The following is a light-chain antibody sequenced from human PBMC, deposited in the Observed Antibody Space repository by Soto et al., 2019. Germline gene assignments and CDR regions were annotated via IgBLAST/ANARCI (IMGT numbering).Light chain of an antibody. CDR3: QQYDSLPRT. V-gene: IGKV1-33*01. CDR2: DAS. J-gene: IGKJ5*01. CDR1: QDITTS. Sequence: DIPMTQSPSSLSGSIGDGVTLXCKASQDITTSLNWYQQKRGKAPNLLIFDASSLERGVPSRFSGSGSGTHFTLTINSLQPEDIATYFCQQYDSLPRTFGQGTRLEIK.